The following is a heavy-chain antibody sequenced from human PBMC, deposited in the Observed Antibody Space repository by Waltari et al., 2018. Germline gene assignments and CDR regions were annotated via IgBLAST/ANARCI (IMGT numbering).Heavy chain of an antibody. V-gene: IGHV3-74*01. Sequence: GQLAESGGDFVQPGGSLRLSCAAPALPFSTYGMHWVRQAPGKGLVWVACINPDGRTTTYADSVRGRFSISRDNAKKTLYLQMNSLTVEDTAVYFCARSMNYGPDYWGRGTLVTVSS. CDR2: INPDGRTT. CDR3: ARSMNYGPDY. D-gene: IGHD3-10*01. CDR1: ALPFSTYG. J-gene: IGHJ4*02.